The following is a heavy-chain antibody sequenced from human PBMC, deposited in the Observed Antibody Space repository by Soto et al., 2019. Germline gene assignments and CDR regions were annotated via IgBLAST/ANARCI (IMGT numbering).Heavy chain of an antibody. CDR1: GHTFTTYG. CDR2: ITAYNGNT. Sequence: ASVKVSCKPSGHTFTTYGFHWVRQAPGQGLEWMGWITAYNGNTNYAQKFQDRVTMTTDTSTSTAYMELRGLRSDDSGVYYCASCLFDIFPGYCKIDFWGQGTQVTVSS. CDR3: ASCLFDIFPGYCKIDF. V-gene: IGHV1-18*01. J-gene: IGHJ4*02. D-gene: IGHD3-9*01.